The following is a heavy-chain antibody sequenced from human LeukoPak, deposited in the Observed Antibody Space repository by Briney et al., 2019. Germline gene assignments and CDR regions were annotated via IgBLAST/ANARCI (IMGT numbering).Heavy chain of an antibody. Sequence: ASVKVSCKASGNIFTGYYIHWVRQAPGQGLGWMGWINPSGDTKYSQKFQGRVTMTRDTSISTAYMELSRLRSDDTAAYYCARDRTTVTIFDYWGQGTLVTVSS. CDR3: ARDRTTVTIFDY. D-gene: IGHD4-17*01. V-gene: IGHV1-2*02. CDR2: INPSGDT. J-gene: IGHJ4*02. CDR1: GNIFTGYY.